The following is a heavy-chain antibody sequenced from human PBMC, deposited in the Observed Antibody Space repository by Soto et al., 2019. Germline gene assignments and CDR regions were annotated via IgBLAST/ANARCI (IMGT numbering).Heavy chain of an antibody. D-gene: IGHD3-3*01. V-gene: IGHV1-69*13. Sequence: ASVKVSCKASGGTFSSYAISWVRQAPGQGLEWMGGIIPIFGTANYAQKFQGRVTITADGSTSTAYMELSSLRSEDTAVYYCERVGVEMATINYFDYWGQGTLVTVSS. CDR2: IIPIFGTA. CDR1: GGTFSSYA. CDR3: ERVGVEMATINYFDY. J-gene: IGHJ4*02.